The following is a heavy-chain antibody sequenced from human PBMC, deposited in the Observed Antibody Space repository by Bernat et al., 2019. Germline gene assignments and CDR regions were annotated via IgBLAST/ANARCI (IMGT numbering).Heavy chain of an antibody. CDR2: ISSGSGYI. D-gene: IGHD2-8*02. CDR3: AGATEPGTAY. Sequence: VQLVESGGGLVKPGGSLRLSCEASGFTFSSYTMNWVRQAPGKGLEWVSSISSGSGYISSADSMTGRFTISRENAKNSLYLQMNSVRAEDTAVYYCAGATEPGTAYRGQGNLVTVSS. CDR1: GFTFSSYT. V-gene: IGHV3-21*01. J-gene: IGHJ4*02.